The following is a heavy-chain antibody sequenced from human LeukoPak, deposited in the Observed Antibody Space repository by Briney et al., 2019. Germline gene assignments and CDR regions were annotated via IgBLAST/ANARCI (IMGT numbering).Heavy chain of an antibody. V-gene: IGHV3-11*01. CDR3: ARDEWELLVHFDY. CDR1: GFTFSDYY. Sequence: GGSLRLSCAASGFTFSDYYMSWIRQAPGKGLEWVSYISSSGSTIYYGDSVKGRFTISRDNAKNSLYLQMNSLRAEDTAVYYCARDEWELLVHFDYWGQGTLVTVSS. CDR2: ISSSGSTI. D-gene: IGHD1-26*01. J-gene: IGHJ4*02.